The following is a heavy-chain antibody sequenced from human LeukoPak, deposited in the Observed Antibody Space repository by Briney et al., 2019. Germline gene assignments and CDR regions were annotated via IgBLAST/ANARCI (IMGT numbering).Heavy chain of an antibody. Sequence: ASMKVSCKASGYSFTNSDINWVRQASGQGPEWMGWMNPYTGNTGLAQKFLARVTMTRNTSISTAYMELSSLTSEDTAVYYCTRGQWFGEFLDWGQGTLVTVSS. J-gene: IGHJ4*02. D-gene: IGHD3-10*01. V-gene: IGHV1-8*01. CDR2: MNPYTGNT. CDR1: GYSFTNSD. CDR3: TRGQWFGEFLD.